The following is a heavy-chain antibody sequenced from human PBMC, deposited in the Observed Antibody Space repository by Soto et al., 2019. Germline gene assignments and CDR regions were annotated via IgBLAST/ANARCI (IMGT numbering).Heavy chain of an antibody. V-gene: IGHV4-34*01. CDR3: ARTRITMIVVVIPYAFDI. J-gene: IGHJ3*02. CDR2: INHSGST. D-gene: IGHD3-22*01. Sequence: PSETLSLTCAVYGGSFSGYYWSWIRQPPGKGLEWIGEINHSGSTNYNPSLKSRVTISVDTSKNQFSLKLSSVTAADTAVYYCARTRITMIVVVIPYAFDIWGQGTMVTVS. CDR1: GGSFSGYY.